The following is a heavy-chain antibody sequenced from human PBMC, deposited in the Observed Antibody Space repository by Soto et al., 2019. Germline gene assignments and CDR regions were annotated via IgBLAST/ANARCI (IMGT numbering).Heavy chain of an antibody. D-gene: IGHD3-3*01. V-gene: IGHV3-23*01. CDR2: ISGSGGST. Sequence: PGGSLRLSCAASGFTFSSYAMSWVRQAPGKGLEWVSAISGSGGSTYYADSVKGRFTISRDNSKNTLYLQMNSLRAEDTAVYYCSKVEASDYDFWSGYWWTFDYWGQGTLVTVSS. CDR3: SKVEASDYDFWSGYWWTFDY. CDR1: GFTFSSYA. J-gene: IGHJ4*02.